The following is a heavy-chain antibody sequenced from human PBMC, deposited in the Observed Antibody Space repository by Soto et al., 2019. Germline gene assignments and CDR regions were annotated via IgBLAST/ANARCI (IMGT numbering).Heavy chain of an antibody. D-gene: IGHD3-3*01. CDR3: ARDPVLRFLEWSPGMDV. CDR1: GYTFTSYY. CDR2: INPSGGST. V-gene: IGHV1-46*01. Sequence: ASVKVSCKASGYTFTSYYMHWVRQAPGQGLEWMGIINPSGGSTSYAQKFQGRVTMTRDTSTSTVYMELSSLRSEDTAVYYCARDPVLRFLEWSPGMDVWGQGTLVTVSS. J-gene: IGHJ6*02.